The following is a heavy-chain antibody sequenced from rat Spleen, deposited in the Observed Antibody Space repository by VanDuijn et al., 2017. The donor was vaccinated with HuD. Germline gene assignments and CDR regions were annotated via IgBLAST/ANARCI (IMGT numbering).Heavy chain of an antibody. J-gene: IGHJ2*01. Sequence: EVQLVESGGGLVQPGRSLKLSCAASGFFFSDYYMAWVRQAPKKGLEWVASTSYAGSSTYYGDSVKGRFTFSRDNAKSTLYLQMKSLRSEDTATYYCTREDWVFDYWGQGVMVTVSS. CDR3: TREDWVFDY. CDR1: GFFFSDYY. D-gene: IGHD5-1*01. V-gene: IGHV5-22*01. CDR2: TSYAGSST.